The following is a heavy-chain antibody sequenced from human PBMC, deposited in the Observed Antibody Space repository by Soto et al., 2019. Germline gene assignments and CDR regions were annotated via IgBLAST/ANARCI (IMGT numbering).Heavy chain of an antibody. CDR2: INPNSGGT. CDR3: ARELGYCSGGSCRAGFDP. Sequence: ASVKVSCKASGYTFTGYYMHWVRQAPGQGLEWMGWINPNSGGTNYAQKFQGWVTMTRDTSISTAYMELSRLRSDDTAVYYCARELGYCSGGSCRAGFDPWGQGTLVTVSS. V-gene: IGHV1-2*04. D-gene: IGHD2-15*01. CDR1: GYTFTGYY. J-gene: IGHJ5*02.